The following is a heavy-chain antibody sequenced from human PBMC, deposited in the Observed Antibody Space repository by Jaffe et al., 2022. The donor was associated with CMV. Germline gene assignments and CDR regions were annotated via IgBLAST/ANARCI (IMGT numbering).Heavy chain of an antibody. Sequence: QVQLVQSGAEVKKPGASVKVSCKASGYTFTSYGISWVRQAPGQGLEWMGWISAYNGNTNYAQKLQGRVTMTTDTSTSTAYMELRSLRSDDTAVYYCARAPYYYDSSGYLYYFDYWGQGTLVTVSS. J-gene: IGHJ4*02. CDR2: ISAYNGNT. CDR3: ARAPYYYDSSGYLYYFDY. D-gene: IGHD3-22*01. V-gene: IGHV1-18*04. CDR1: GYTFTSYG.